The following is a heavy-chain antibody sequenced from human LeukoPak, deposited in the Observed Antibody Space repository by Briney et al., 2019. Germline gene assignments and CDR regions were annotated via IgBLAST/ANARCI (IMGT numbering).Heavy chain of an antibody. CDR2: IKQDGSEK. V-gene: IGHV3-7*01. CDR3: AREPDNWFDP. J-gene: IGHJ5*02. Sequence: PGGSLRLSCAASGFTFRSYWMTWVRQAPGKGLEWVANIKQDGSEKFYVASVRGRFTISRDNAKNSLYLQMNSLRAEDTAVYYCAREPDNWFDPWGQGTLVTVSS. CDR1: GFTFRSYW.